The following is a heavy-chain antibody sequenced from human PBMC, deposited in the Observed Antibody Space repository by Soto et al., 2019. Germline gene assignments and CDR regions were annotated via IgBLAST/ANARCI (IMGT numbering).Heavy chain of an antibody. J-gene: IGHJ4*02. Sequence: GGSLRLSCAGSGFTFSSYSMNWVRQAPGKGLEWVSFVVGSVTYYADSVKGRFTISRDNAKNSLFLQMNSLRVEDTAVYYCVRDHLWAFDHWGQGALVTVSS. CDR3: VRDHLWAFDH. D-gene: IGHD2-21*01. CDR2: VVGSVT. V-gene: IGHV3-48*01. CDR1: GFTFSSYS.